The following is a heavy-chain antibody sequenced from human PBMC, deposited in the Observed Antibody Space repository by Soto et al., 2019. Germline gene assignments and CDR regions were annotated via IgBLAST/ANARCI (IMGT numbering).Heavy chain of an antibody. D-gene: IGHD3-22*01. V-gene: IGHV3-48*01. CDR2: ISSNSDGM. J-gene: IGHJ3*02. CDR3: VREYQYGFDM. CDR1: GFTFNTFP. Sequence: EVQLVESGGGFVQPGGSLRLSCAASGFTFNTFPMNWVRLAPGKGLEWLSHISSNSDGMYYADSVKGRFTISRDNARKSLYLQMNSLLVDDTAVYYCVREYQYGFDMWGQGTMVTVSS.